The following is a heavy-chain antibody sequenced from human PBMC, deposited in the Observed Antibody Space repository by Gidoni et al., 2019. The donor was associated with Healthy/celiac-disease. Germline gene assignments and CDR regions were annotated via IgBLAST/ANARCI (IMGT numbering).Heavy chain of an antibody. D-gene: IGHD2-21*02. CDR1: GGSISSYY. J-gene: IGHJ1*01. CDR3: ASVVVTAIQEYFQH. CDR2: IYYSGST. V-gene: IGHV4-59*01. Sequence: QVQLQESGPGLVKPSETLSLTCTVSGGSISSYYWSWIRQPPGKGLEWIGYIYYSGSTNHNPSLKSRVTISVDTSKNQFSLKLSSVTAADTAVYYCASVVVTAIQEYFQHWGQGTLVTVSS.